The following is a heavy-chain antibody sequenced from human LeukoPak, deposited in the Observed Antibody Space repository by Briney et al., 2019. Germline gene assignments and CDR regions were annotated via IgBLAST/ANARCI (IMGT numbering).Heavy chain of an antibody. CDR2: IFGSGGSP. CDR3: GKTTVGYICGQKPAWPVDY. CDR1: GFTFGSHA. Sequence: HPGGSLRLSCEASGFTFGSHAMYWVRQAPGKGLEWVAGIFGSGGSPHYADSVKGRFTISRDNSRNTVYLQINSLRADDTAAYYCGKTTVGYICGQKPAWPVDYWGQGTLVTVSS. J-gene: IGHJ4*02. V-gene: IGHV3-23*01. D-gene: IGHD5-18*01.